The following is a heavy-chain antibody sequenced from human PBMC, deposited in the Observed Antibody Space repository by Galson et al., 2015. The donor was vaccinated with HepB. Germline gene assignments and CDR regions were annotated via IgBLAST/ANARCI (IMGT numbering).Heavy chain of an antibody. CDR2: IDTNTGNP. Sequence: SVKVSCKASGYTLTSYSMNWVRQAPGQGLEWMGWIDTNTGNPTFAQGFRGRFVFSLDTSVSTTYLEIIRLKAEDTAVYYCARGVSPTGPWAAAGDYWGQGTLVTVSS. CDR3: ARGVSPTGPWAAAGDY. V-gene: IGHV7-4-1*02. CDR1: GYTLTSYS. J-gene: IGHJ4*02. D-gene: IGHD1-1*01.